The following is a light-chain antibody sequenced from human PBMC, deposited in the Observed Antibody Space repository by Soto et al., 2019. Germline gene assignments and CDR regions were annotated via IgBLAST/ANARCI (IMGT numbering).Light chain of an antibody. CDR1: SSDVGGYNY. Sequence: QSALTQPASVSGSPGQSITISCTGTSSDVGGYNYVSWYQQYPGKAPKLMIYEVSNRPSGVSNRFSGSKSGNTASLTISGLQAEDEAYYYCSSYTSSGTLVFGGGTKLTVL. V-gene: IGLV2-14*01. J-gene: IGLJ2*01. CDR3: SSYTSSGTLV. CDR2: EVS.